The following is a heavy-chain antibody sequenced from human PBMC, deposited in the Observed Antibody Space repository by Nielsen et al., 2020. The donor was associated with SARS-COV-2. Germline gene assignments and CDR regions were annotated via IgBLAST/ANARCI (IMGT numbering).Heavy chain of an antibody. Sequence: SETLSLTCTVSGGSISSSSYYWGWIRQPPGKGLAWIGSIYYSGSTNYNPSLNSRVTISADTSKSQFSLQLRSVTAADTAVYYCARVYGSGSYYASYYYYYYYMVVWGQGTTVTVSS. CDR3: ARVYGSGSYYASYYYYYYYMVV. D-gene: IGHD3-10*01. J-gene: IGHJ6*03. CDR2: IYYSGST. V-gene: IGHV4-39*07. CDR1: GGSISSSSYY.